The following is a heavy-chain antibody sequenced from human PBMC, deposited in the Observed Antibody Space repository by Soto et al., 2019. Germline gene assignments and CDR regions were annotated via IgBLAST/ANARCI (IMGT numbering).Heavy chain of an antibody. V-gene: IGHV3-23*01. CDR1: GFTFSSYA. Sequence: GGSLRLSCAASGFTFSSYAMSWVRQAPGKGLEWVSAISGSGGSTYYADSVKGRFTISRDNSKNTLYLQMNSLRAEDTAVYYCALGTIFYDSSGYYDYWGQGTLVTVSS. CDR2: ISGSGGST. J-gene: IGHJ4*02. D-gene: IGHD3-22*01. CDR3: ALGTIFYDSSGYYDY.